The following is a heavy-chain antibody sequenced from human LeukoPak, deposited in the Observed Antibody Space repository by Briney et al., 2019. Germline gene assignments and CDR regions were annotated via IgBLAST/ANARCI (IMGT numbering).Heavy chain of an antibody. CDR1: GFTFSSYS. V-gene: IGHV3-21*04. CDR2: ISSSSSYI. CDR3: AKDIDDYYDSSGYSFDI. D-gene: IGHD3-22*01. Sequence: GGSLRLSCAASGFTFSSYSMNWVRQAPGKGLEWVSSISSSSSYIYYADSVKGRFTISRDNAKNSLYLQMNSLRAEDTALYYCAKDIDDYYDSSGYSFDIWGQGTMVTVSS. J-gene: IGHJ3*02.